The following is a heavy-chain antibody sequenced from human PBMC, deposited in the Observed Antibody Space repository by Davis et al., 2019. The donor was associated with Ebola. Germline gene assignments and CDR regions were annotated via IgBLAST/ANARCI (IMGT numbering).Heavy chain of an antibody. Sequence: SVKVSCKASGYTFTSYDINWVRQAPGQGLEWMGGIIPILGIANYAQKFQGRVTITADESTSTAYMELSSLRSEDTAVYYCARGSDFWSGPAFDIWGQGTMVTVSS. V-gene: IGHV1-69*10. D-gene: IGHD3-3*01. CDR2: IIPILGIA. CDR1: GYTFTSYD. CDR3: ARGSDFWSGPAFDI. J-gene: IGHJ3*02.